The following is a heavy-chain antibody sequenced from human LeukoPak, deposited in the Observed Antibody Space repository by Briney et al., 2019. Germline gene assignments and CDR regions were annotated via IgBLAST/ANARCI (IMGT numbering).Heavy chain of an antibody. CDR2: IYYSGST. J-gene: IGHJ5*02. CDR1: GGSISSSSYY. CDR3: ARDLAGALNWFDP. Sequence: PSETLSLTCTVSGGSISSSSYYWGWVRQPPGEGLEWIGTIYYSGSTYYNPSLKSRDTISKKASKNQFSLKLNSVTAADTAVYYCARDLAGALNWFDPWGQGTLVTVSS. V-gene: IGHV4-39*07. D-gene: IGHD1-26*01.